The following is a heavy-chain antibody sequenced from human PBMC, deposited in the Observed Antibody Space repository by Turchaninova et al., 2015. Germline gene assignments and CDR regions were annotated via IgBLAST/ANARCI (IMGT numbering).Heavy chain of an antibody. CDR3: ARSTSPYDAFDI. V-gene: IGHV4-38-2*01. CDR2: IYHSGST. J-gene: IGHJ3*02. CDR1: DYSISSGYY. Sequence: QVQLQESGPGLVKPSETLSLTCAVSDYSISSGYYWGWIRQPPGKGMEWIGTIYHSGSTYCNPSLKRRVTVSVDTSKNQFSLKLSSVTAADTAVYYCARSTSPYDAFDIWGQGTMVTVSS.